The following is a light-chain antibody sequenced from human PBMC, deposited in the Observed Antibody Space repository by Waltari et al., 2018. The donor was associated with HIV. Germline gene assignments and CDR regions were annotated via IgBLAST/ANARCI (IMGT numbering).Light chain of an antibody. J-gene: IGLJ2*01. V-gene: IGLV2-8*01. CDR1: SSDVGGYNY. CDR3: SSYAGSNNLRVV. CDR2: EVR. Sequence: QSALTQPPSASGSPGQSVTISCTGPSSDVGGYNYVSGYHQHQGNAPNLIISEVRQRPSGVPDRFSGSTSVNTASLTVSGLQAEDEADYYCSSYAGSNNLRVVFGGATKLTVL.